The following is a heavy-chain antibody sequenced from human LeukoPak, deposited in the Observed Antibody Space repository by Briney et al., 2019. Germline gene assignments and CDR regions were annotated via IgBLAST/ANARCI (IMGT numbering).Heavy chain of an antibody. CDR3: ARQGTYYYDSSGSQDAFDI. V-gene: IGHV5-51*01. J-gene: IGHJ3*02. D-gene: IGHD3-22*01. CDR1: GYSFTSYW. Sequence: GESLKISCKGSGYSFTSYWIGWVRQMPGKGLEWMGIIYPGDSDTRYSPSFQGQVTISADKSISTAYLQWSSLKASDTAMYYCARQGTYYYDSSGSQDAFDIWGQGTMVTVSS. CDR2: IYPGDSDT.